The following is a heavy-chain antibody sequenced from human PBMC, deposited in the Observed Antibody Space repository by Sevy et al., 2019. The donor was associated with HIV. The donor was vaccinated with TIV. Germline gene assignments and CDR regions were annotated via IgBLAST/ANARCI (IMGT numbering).Heavy chain of an antibody. D-gene: IGHD2-15*01. CDR1: GGSFSGYY. J-gene: IGHJ6*02. CDR3: ARVGFCSGMTNESYYCYGMDV. CDR2: INHSGST. Sequence: SETLSLTCAVYGGSFSGYYWSWIRQPPGKGLEWIGEINHSGSTNYNPSLKSRATISVDTSKNQFSLRLCSVTAADTAVYYCARVGFCSGMTNESYYCYGMDVWGQGTTVTVSS. V-gene: IGHV4-34*01.